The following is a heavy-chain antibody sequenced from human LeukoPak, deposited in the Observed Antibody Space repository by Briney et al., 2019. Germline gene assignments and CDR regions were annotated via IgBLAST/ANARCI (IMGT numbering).Heavy chain of an antibody. CDR3: ANSYYYDSSGYYYGEGFDY. D-gene: IGHD3-22*01. Sequence: SETVSLTCTVSGDSISGSSYYWGWIRQPAGKGLEWIGSIDYIGSTYYNPSLKSRVIISVDTSKNQFSLKLSSVTAADTAVYYCANSYYYDSSGYYYGEGFDYWGQGTLVTVSS. CDR1: GDSISGSSYY. CDR2: IDYIGST. V-gene: IGHV4-39*01. J-gene: IGHJ4*02.